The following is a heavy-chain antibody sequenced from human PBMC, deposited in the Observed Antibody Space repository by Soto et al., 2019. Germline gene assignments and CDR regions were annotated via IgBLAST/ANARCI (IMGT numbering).Heavy chain of an antibody. D-gene: IGHD3-10*01. Sequence: GASVKVSCKDCGYTFTSYALKWVRQAPGQGLEWMGWINTNTGNPTYAQGFTGRFVFSLDTSVSTAYLQICSLKAEDTAVYYCARGAGYYYGSGSYGDYYYYYYGMDVSGQGTSVSVSS. J-gene: IGHJ6*02. CDR2: INTNTGNP. CDR3: ARGAGYYYGSGSYGDYYYYYYGMDV. V-gene: IGHV7-4-1*01. CDR1: GYTFTSYA.